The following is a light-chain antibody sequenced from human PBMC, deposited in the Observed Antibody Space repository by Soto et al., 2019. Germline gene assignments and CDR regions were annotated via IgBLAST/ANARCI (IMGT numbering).Light chain of an antibody. J-gene: IGKJ4*01. V-gene: IGKV3-20*01. CDR1: QSVSTY. Sequence: TVLTQSPATLSVSPGERATLSCRASQSVSTYLAGYQQKPGHAPRLLVYAASSRATGIPDRFSGSGSGTDFTLTISRREPEDFAVYYCQQYGDSPLTFGGGTKVDIK. CDR2: AAS. CDR3: QQYGDSPLT.